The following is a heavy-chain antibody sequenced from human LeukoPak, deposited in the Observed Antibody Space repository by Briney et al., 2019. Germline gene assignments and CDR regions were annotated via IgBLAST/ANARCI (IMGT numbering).Heavy chain of an antibody. J-gene: IGHJ5*02. CDR2: INRSGST. CDR1: GGSFSGYY. CDR3: ARGRRSLVVVPAAAGFGP. V-gene: IGHV4-34*01. Sequence: SETLSLTCAVYGGSFSGYYWSWLRQPPGKGLEWIGEINRSGSTNYNPSLKSRVTISVDTSKNQFSLKLSSVTAADTAVYYCARGRRSLVVVPAAAGFGPWGQGTLVTVSS. D-gene: IGHD2-2*01.